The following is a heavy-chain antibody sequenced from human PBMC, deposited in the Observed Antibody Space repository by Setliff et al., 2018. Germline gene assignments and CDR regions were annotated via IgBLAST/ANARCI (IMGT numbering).Heavy chain of an antibody. V-gene: IGHV1-18*01. CDR1: GYTFSRNY. J-gene: IGHJ4*02. Sequence: ASVKVSCKAYGYTFSRNYITWVRQAPGRGLEWMGWISGYNGDTNYAQKFQGRVTLTTDTSTSTAYMELRSLTSDDSDFYYCARAPSVELVTIRTNSWFTYWGQGTLVTVSS. CDR3: ARAPSVELVTIRTNSWFTY. D-gene: IGHD5-18*01. CDR2: ISGYNGDT.